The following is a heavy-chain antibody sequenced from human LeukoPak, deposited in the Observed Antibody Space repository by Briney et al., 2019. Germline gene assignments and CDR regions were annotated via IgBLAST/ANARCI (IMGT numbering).Heavy chain of an antibody. D-gene: IGHD4-23*01. J-gene: IGHJ4*02. CDR2: IIPIFGTA. CDR3: ATAPTTVVTPLGSGDGY. Sequence: SVTVSCKASGGTFSSYAISWVRQAPGQGLEWMGGIIPIFGTANYAQKFQGRVTITADESTSTAYMELSSLRSEDTAVYYCATAPTTVVTPLGSGDGYWGQGTLVTVSS. V-gene: IGHV1-69*13. CDR1: GGTFSSYA.